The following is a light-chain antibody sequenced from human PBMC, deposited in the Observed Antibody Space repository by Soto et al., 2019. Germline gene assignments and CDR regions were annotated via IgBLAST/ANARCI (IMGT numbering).Light chain of an antibody. CDR1: QSVSSSY. V-gene: IGKV3-20*01. J-gene: IGKJ2*01. Sequence: EIVLTQSPGTLSLSPGERATLSCRASQSVSSSYLAWYQQRPGQAPRLLIYGASGRATGIPDRFSGSGSGTDFTLPISRLEPEDFAVYYCQQYGSSPGYTFGQGNKLEIK. CDR2: GAS. CDR3: QQYGSSPGYT.